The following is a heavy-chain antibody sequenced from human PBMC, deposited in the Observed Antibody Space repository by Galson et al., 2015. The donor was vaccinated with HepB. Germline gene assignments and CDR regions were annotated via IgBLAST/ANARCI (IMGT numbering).Heavy chain of an antibody. Sequence: SLRLSCAASGFTFSSYAMSWVRQAPGKGLEWVSSISGGGSSTYYADSVKGRFTISRDNSKNTLYLQVNSLRAEDTAIYYCAKGPPGIMWAFDIWGQGTMVTVSS. D-gene: IGHD2-21*01. CDR1: GFTFSSYA. CDR3: AKGPPGIMWAFDI. V-gene: IGHV3-23*01. J-gene: IGHJ3*02. CDR2: ISGGGSST.